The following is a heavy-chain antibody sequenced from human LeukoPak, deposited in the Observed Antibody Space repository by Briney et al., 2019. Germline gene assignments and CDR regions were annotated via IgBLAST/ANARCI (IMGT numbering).Heavy chain of an antibody. J-gene: IGHJ5*02. CDR1: GYTFTNYG. D-gene: IGHD3-22*01. V-gene: IGHV1-2*02. CDR2: INPNSGGT. Sequence: ASVKVSCKASGYTFTNYGISWVRQAPGQGLEWMGWINPNSGGTNYAQKFQGRVTMTRDTSISTAYMELSRLRSDDTAVYYCARSDDSRGYYWFDPWGQGTLVTVSS. CDR3: ARSDDSRGYYWFDP.